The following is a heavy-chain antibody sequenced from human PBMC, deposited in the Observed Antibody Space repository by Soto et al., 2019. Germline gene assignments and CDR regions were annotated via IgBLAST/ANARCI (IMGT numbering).Heavy chain of an antibody. CDR3: TKDDTLDYYYGMDV. Sequence: GGSLRLSCAASGFTFSNAWMSWVRQAPGKGLEWVGRIKSKTDGGTTDYAAPVKGRFTISRDDSKNTLYLQMNSLKTEDTAVYYCTKDDTLDYYYGMDVWGQGTTVTVSS. V-gene: IGHV3-15*01. D-gene: IGHD3-22*01. CDR1: GFTFSNAW. J-gene: IGHJ6*02. CDR2: IKSKTDGGTT.